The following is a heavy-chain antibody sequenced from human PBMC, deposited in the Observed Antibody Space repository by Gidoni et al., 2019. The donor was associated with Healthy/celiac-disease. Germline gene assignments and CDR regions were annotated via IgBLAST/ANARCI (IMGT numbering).Heavy chain of an antibody. D-gene: IGHD3-3*01. CDR2: ISDDGSNK. Sequence: QVQLVVSGGGVVQPGRSLRLSCAASGFPFSRSAMHWVRQPRGKGLEWVAVISDDGSNKYYADSVKGRFTISRDNSKNTLYLQMNSLRAEDTAVYYCAREDYFWSGYYTLSSWSEGHDAFDIWGQGTMVTVSS. V-gene: IGHV3-30-3*01. CDR3: AREDYFWSGYYTLSSWSEGHDAFDI. J-gene: IGHJ3*02. CDR1: GFPFSRSA.